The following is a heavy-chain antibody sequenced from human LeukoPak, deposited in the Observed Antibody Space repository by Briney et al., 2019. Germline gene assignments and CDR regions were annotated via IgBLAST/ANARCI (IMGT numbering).Heavy chain of an antibody. CDR2: ISWNSGSI. CDR1: GFTFYDYA. D-gene: IGHD6-19*01. CDR3: AKVTRQFHSSGWYVEFEY. J-gene: IGHJ4*02. Sequence: PGRSLRLSCAASGFTFYDYAMHSVRQAPGKGLEWVSGISWNSGSIGSAASVKGRFTISRDNAKTSLNLQLNSLRPKEPAFHYCAKVTRQFHSSGWYVEFEYWGQGTLVTVSS. V-gene: IGHV3-9*01.